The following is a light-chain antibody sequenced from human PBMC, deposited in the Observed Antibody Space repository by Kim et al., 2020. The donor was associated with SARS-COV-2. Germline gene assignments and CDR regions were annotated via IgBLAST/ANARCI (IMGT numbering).Light chain of an antibody. V-gene: IGKV3-11*01. CDR2: DAS. Sequence: SPGERATLSCRASQSVSIYLAWYQQKPAQAPTLLIYDASNRATGIPARFSGSGSGTDFTITISSLEPEDFAVYYCQQRSNWPPLTFGGGTKVEIK. CDR1: QSVSIY. J-gene: IGKJ4*01. CDR3: QQRSNWPPLT.